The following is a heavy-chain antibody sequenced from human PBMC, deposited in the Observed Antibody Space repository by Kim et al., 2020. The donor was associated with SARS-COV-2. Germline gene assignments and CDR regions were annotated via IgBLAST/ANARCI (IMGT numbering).Heavy chain of an antibody. CDR1: GFTFSSYA. V-gene: IGHV3-30*04. CDR3: ARDLGDCSSTSCYSNYYSYGMDI. D-gene: IGHD2-2*02. J-gene: IGHJ6*02. CDR2: ISYDGSNK. Sequence: GGSLRLSCAASGFTFSSYAMHWVRQAPGKGLEWVAVISYDGSNKYYADSVKGRFIITTDNSKNTLYLQMNSLRAEDTAVYYCARDLGDCSSTSCYSNYYSYGMDIWGQGATVTVSS.